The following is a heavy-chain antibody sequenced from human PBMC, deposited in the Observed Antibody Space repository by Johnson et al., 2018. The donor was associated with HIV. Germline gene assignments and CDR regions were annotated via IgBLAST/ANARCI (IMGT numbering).Heavy chain of an antibody. CDR3: SKNSRITYDARSAFDI. J-gene: IGHJ3*02. CDR2: ISSSGGTI. D-gene: IGHD3-3*01. Sequence: QVQLVESGGGLVKPGGSLRLSCAVSGFTFSDFYMSWIRQAPGKGLEWVSYISSSGGTIYYADSVKGRFTISRDNSKNTLYLQMNSLRAEDTAVYYCSKNSRITYDARSAFDIWGQGTMVTVSS. CDR1: GFTFSDFY. V-gene: IGHV3-11*01.